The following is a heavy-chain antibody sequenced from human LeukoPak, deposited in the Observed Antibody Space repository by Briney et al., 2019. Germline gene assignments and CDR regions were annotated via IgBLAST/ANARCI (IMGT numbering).Heavy chain of an antibody. CDR2: INPNSGGT. D-gene: IGHD3-9*01. V-gene: IGHV1-2*02. J-gene: IGHJ6*02. CDR3: ARDLRYDKGDMDV. Sequence: GASVKVSCKASGYTFTGYYMHWVRQAPGQGLEWMGWINPNSGGTNYAQKFQGRVTMTRDTSTSTVYMELSSLRSEDTAVYYCARDLRYDKGDMDVWGQGTTVTVSS. CDR1: GYTFTGYY.